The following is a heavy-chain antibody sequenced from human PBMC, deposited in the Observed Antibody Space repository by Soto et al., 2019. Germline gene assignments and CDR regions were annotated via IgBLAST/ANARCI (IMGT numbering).Heavy chain of an antibody. CDR2: ISSSSSYT. D-gene: IGHD6-13*01. CDR3: ARDSGGTYSSSWYLGNGHYYYYYGMDV. V-gene: IGHV3-11*05. CDR1: AFTFSDYY. J-gene: IGHJ6*02. Sequence: GGSLRLSCAASAFTFSDYYMSWIRQAPAKGPEGVSYISSSSSYTNYADSVKGRFTISRDNAKNSLYLQMNSLRAEDTAVYYCARDSGGTYSSSWYLGNGHYYYYYGMDVWGQGT.